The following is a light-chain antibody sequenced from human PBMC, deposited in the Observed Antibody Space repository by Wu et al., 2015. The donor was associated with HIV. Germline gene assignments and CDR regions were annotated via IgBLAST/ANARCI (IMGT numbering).Light chain of an antibody. CDR3: QQRTSWPLT. Sequence: EIVLTQSPATLSLSPGETATLSCRASQSVSSYLAWYQQKPGQAPRLLIYDASNRATGIPARFSGRGSGTDFTLTISSLEPEDFAVYYCQQRTSWPLTFGQGTRLEMK. CDR2: DAS. J-gene: IGKJ5*01. CDR1: QSVSSY. V-gene: IGKV3-11*01.